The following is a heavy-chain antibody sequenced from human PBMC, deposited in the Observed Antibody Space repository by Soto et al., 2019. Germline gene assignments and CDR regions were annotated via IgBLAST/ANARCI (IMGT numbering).Heavy chain of an antibody. CDR3: ARPHGGSSGWDNGFDP. CDR2: IYYSGST. V-gene: IGHV4-59*01. CDR1: GGSISSYY. D-gene: IGHD6-25*01. J-gene: IGHJ5*02. Sequence: QVQLQESGPGLVKPSETLSLTCTVSGGSISSYYWSWIRQPPGKGLEWIGYIYYSGSTNYNPSLKRRVTISAATSKNQFSLTLSSVTAADTAVYYWARPHGGSSGWDNGFDPWGQGTLVTVSS.